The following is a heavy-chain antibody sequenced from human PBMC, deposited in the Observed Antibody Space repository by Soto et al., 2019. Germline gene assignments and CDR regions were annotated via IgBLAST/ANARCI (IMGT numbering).Heavy chain of an antibody. D-gene: IGHD1-1*01. V-gene: IGHV1-18*01. Sequence: QVQLVQSGGEVKKPGASVKVACKASGYSFDDYGITWVRQVPGQGLEWMGWISAYNGNTNFAQRFQGRVTLTTDTSTSTAYMEVRGLRSDDTAVYFCGRTESAFWRNNMRGMVVWGQGTTVTVSS. CDR3: GRTESAFWRNNMRGMVV. CDR2: ISAYNGNT. J-gene: IGHJ6*02. CDR1: GYSFDDYG.